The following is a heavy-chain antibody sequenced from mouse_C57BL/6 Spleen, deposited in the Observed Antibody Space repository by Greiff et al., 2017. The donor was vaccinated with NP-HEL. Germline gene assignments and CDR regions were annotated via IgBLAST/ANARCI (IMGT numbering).Heavy chain of an antibody. CDR2: IWPVGGT. D-gene: IGHD4-1*01. CDR1: GFSLTGYA. Sequence: VQVVESGPGLVAPSQSRSITCPVSGFSLTGYAISWVRHPPGRGRGWLGVIWPVGGTNYNSALKSRLSISKDNSKSQVFLKMNSLQTDDTARYYCARVPLGPSYAMDYWGQGTSVTVSS. V-gene: IGHV2-9-1*01. CDR3: ARVPLGPSYAMDY. J-gene: IGHJ4*01.